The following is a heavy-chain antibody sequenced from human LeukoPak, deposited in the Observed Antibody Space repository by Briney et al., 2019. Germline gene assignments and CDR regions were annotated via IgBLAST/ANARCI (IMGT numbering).Heavy chain of an antibody. V-gene: IGHV1-2*02. CDR2: INPKSGGT. Sequence: ASVKVSCKASGYTFTDFYIHWVRQAPGQGLEWMGWINPKSGGTNFAQKFQGRVTMTRDTSMTTAYMELSRLTSDDTAMYYCARTVWGSDYWGQGTLVTVYS. CDR1: GYTFTDFY. CDR3: ARTVWGSDY. D-gene: IGHD7-27*01. J-gene: IGHJ4*02.